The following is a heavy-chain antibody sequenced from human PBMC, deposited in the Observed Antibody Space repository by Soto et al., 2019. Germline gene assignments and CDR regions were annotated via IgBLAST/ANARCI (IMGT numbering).Heavy chain of an antibody. V-gene: IGHV4-31*03. CDR2: IYYSGST. D-gene: IGHD3-10*01. CDR1: GGSISSVGYY. CDR3: ARDYYGSGIGGHWFDP. Sequence: TLSLTCTVSGGSISSVGYYWSWIRQHPGKGLEWIGYIYYSGSTYYNPSLKSRVTISVDTSKNQFSLKLSSVTAADTAVYYCARDYYGSGIGGHWFDPWGQGTLVTVSS. J-gene: IGHJ5*02.